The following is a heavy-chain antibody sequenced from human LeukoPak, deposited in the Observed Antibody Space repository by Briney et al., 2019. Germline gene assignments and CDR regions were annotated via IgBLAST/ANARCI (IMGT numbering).Heavy chain of an antibody. Sequence: PGGSLRLSWADSGFTVSSNYMRWVRQAPGKGLNWVSVIYSGGSTHYADSVKGRFTISRDNSKNTLYLQMNSLRAEDTAVYYCARDRLHYDSLTGYPADWGQGTLVTVSS. CDR3: ARDRLHYDSLTGYPAD. V-gene: IGHV3-66*01. CDR1: GFTVSSNY. J-gene: IGHJ4*02. CDR2: IYSGGST. D-gene: IGHD3-9*01.